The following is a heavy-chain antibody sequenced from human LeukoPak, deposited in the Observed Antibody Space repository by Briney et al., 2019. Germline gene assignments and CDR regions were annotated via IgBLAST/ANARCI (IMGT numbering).Heavy chain of an antibody. V-gene: IGHV4-39*01. CDR1: GGSISTEFYW. CDR3: ARQMGVGVWALDY. CDR2: IFHTGKT. Sequence: SETLSLTCDVSGGSISTEFYWCGWLRHPPGKGLEWIGIIFHTGKTHDNPSPKSRVSMSVETSKNQFSLRLSAVTAADTAVYYCARQMGVGVWALDYWGQGTLVTVSS. J-gene: IGHJ4*02. D-gene: IGHD3-16*01.